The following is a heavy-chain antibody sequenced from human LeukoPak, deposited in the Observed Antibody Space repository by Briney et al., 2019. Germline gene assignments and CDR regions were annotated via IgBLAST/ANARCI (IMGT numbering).Heavy chain of an antibody. D-gene: IGHD2-15*01. J-gene: IGHJ4*02. CDR3: ARGLRRCCSGGSCYSYDY. V-gene: IGHV4-39*01. CDR1: GGSISSTSYY. Sequence: SETLSLTCSVSGGSISSTSYYWGWIRQPPGKGLEWIGSFCYSESTYYHVSLKSRVTITVDTSKNQFSLELSSVTAADTAGYDCARGLRRCCSGGSCYSYDYWGQGTLVTVSS. CDR2: FCYSEST.